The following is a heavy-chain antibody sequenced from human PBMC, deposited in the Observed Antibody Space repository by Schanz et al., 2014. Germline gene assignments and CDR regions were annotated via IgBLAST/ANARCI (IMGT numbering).Heavy chain of an antibody. D-gene: IGHD1-1*01. CDR3: AKIERNED. V-gene: IGHV3-23*01. J-gene: IGHJ4*02. CDR1: GFNFSDYA. Sequence: EVHLLESGGGLVPPGGSLRLSCAASGFNFSDYAMCWVRQAPGKGLEWVSAISGGGGTTYYTDSVKGRFTISRDNSKNTLYLQMNSLRAEDTAVYFCAKIERNEDWGQGTLVTVSS. CDR2: ISGGGGTT.